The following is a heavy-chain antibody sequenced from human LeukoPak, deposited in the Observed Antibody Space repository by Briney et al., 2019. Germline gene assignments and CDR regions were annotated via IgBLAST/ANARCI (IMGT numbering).Heavy chain of an antibody. D-gene: IGHD6-13*01. CDR3: ARQGGSSWYGFDY. J-gene: IGHJ4*02. CDR1: GGSISRGSYY. Sequence: PSETLSLTCIVSGGSISRGSYYWNWIRQPAGKGLEWMGRVYNSGSTNYNPSLKSRVTISTDMSKNQFSLKLSSVTAADTAVYYCARQGGSSWYGFDYWGQGTLVTVSS. V-gene: IGHV4-61*02. CDR2: VYNSGST.